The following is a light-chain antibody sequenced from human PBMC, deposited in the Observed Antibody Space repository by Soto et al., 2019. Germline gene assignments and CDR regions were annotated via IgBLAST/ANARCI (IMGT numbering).Light chain of an antibody. Sequence: DIVMTQYPATLSVSPGERATLSCRASHSVGSSLAWYQQKPGQAPRLLIYGASTRATGIPARFSGSGSGTEFTLTISRLQSEDFAVYHCQHHSNWPSWTFGQGTKVEIK. CDR3: QHHSNWPSWT. CDR2: GAS. V-gene: IGKV3-15*01. J-gene: IGKJ1*01. CDR1: HSVGSS.